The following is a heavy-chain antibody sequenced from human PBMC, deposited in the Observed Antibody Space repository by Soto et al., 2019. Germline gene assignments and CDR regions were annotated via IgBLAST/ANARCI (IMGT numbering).Heavy chain of an antibody. V-gene: IGHV3-74*01. D-gene: IGHD2-15*01. CDR2: INSDGSST. Sequence: PGGSLRLSCAASGFTFSSYWMHWVRQAPGKGLVWVSRINSDGSSTSYADSVKGRFTISRDNAKNTLYLQMNSLRAEDTAVYYCARVYCSGGGCYHLDYWDQGTLVTVSS. J-gene: IGHJ4*02. CDR1: GFTFSSYW. CDR3: ARVYCSGGGCYHLDY.